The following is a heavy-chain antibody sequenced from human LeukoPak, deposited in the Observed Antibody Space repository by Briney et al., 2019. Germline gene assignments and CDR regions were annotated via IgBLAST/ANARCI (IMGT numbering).Heavy chain of an antibody. CDR1: GFTFGDYA. J-gene: IGHJ2*01. V-gene: IGHV3-49*03. D-gene: IGHD1-26*01. CDR2: IRSKAYGGTT. Sequence: GGSLRLSCTASGFTFGDYAMSWFRQAPGKGLEWVGFIRSKAYGGTTEYAASVKGRFTISRDDSKSIAYLQMNSLKTEDTAVYYCTTQRRRGATTSFWYFDLWGGGTLVTVSS. CDR3: TTQRRRGATTSFWYFDL.